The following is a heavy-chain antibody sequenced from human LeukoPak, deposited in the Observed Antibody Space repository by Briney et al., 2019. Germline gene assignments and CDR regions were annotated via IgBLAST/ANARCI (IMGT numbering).Heavy chain of an antibody. CDR2: IWYDGSNK. J-gene: IGHJ4*02. V-gene: IGHV3-33*08. CDR1: GFTFSDYA. Sequence: PGGSLRLSCVGSGFTFSDYAIHWVRQAPGKGLEWVAVIWYDGSNKYYADSVKGRFTISRDNSKNTLYLQMNSLRAEDTAVYYCARDEGYSSSLEFDYWGQGTLVTVSS. D-gene: IGHD6-6*01. CDR3: ARDEGYSSSLEFDY.